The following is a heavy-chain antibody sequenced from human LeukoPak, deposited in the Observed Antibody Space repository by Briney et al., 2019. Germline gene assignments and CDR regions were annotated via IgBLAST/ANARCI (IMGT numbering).Heavy chain of an antibody. CDR2: IYTSGST. CDR3: AREQLVHWFDP. D-gene: IGHD6-13*01. V-gene: IGHV4-61*02. Sequence: TSQTLSLTCTVSGGSISSGSYYWSWIRQPAGKGLEWIGRIYTSGSTNYDPSLKSRVTISVDTSKNQFSLKLSSVTAADTAVYYCAREQLVHWFDPWGQGTLVTVSS. J-gene: IGHJ5*02. CDR1: GGSISSGSYY.